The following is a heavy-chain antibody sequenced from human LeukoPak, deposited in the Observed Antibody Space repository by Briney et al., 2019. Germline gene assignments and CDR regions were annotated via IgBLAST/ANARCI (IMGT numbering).Heavy chain of an antibody. CDR3: AIRPPTPRSGYPFDP. CDR2: ISSSGSTI. D-gene: IGHD3-3*01. V-gene: IGHV3-11*01. Sequence: GGSLRLSCAASGFTFSDYYMSWIREVPGKGLEWVSYISSSGSTIYYADSVKGRFTISRDNAKNSLYLQMNSLRAEDTAVYYCAIRPPTPRSGYPFDPWGQGTLVTVSS. J-gene: IGHJ5*02. CDR1: GFTFSDYY.